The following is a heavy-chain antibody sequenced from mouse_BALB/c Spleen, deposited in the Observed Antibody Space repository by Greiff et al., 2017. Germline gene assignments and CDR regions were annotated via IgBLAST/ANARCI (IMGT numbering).Heavy chain of an antibody. D-gene: IGHD2-2*01. Sequence: QVQLQQPGPGLVQPSQSLSITCTVSGFSLTSYGVHWVRQSPGKGLEWLGVIWSGGSTDYNAAFISRLSISKDNSKSQVFFKMNSLQANDTAIYYCARRGYDYYYAMDYWGQGTSVTVSS. J-gene: IGHJ4*01. CDR2: IWSGGST. CDR1: GFSLTSYG. CDR3: ARRGYDYYYAMDY. V-gene: IGHV2-2*02.